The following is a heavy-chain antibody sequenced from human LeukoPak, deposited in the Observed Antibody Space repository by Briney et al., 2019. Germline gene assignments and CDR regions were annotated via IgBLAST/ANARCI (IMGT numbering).Heavy chain of an antibody. Sequence: GASVKVSCKASGYTFTTYGISWVRQAPGQGLEWMGGIIPIFGTANYAQKFQGRVTITADESTSTAYMELSSLRSEDTAVYYCARESAMGEYYFDYWGQGTLVTVSS. D-gene: IGHD5-18*01. CDR1: GYTFTTYG. CDR3: ARESAMGEYYFDY. V-gene: IGHV1-69*13. J-gene: IGHJ4*02. CDR2: IIPIFGTA.